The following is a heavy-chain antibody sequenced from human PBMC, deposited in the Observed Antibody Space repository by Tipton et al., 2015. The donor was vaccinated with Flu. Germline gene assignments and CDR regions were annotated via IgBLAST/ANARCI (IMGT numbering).Heavy chain of an antibody. CDR1: DDSITSYY. J-gene: IGHJ6*02. CDR2: IYNSGIS. CDR3: ARARAPYYYYAMDV. Sequence: GLVKPSETLTLTCTVSDDSITSYYWSWIRQPPGKGLEWIGYIYNSGISSYNPSLKSRLTISVDSSKNQFSLKPTSVTAADTAVYYCARARAPYYYYAMDVWGLGVTVTVSS. V-gene: IGHV4-59*01.